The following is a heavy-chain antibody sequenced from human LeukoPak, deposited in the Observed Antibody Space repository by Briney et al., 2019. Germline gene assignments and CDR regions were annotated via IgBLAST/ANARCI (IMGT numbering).Heavy chain of an antibody. CDR3: AKASRGYLEWLKGPDYGMDV. Sequence: GGALILSCSASGFTFRSDGMHTVRQAPGKGVEWEQLLSYDGSNKHYADSVKGRFTISRDNSKHTPYVQMNRLRAEHTAVYYCAKASRGYLEWLKGPDYGMDVWGQGSTGTV. J-gene: IGHJ6*01. V-gene: IGHV3-30*18. D-gene: IGHD3-3*01. CDR2: LSYDGSNK. CDR1: GFTFRSDG.